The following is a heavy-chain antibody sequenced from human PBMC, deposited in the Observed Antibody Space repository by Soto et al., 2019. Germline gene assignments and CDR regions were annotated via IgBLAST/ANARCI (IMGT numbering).Heavy chain of an antibody. CDR1: GFTFSSYA. J-gene: IGHJ4*02. V-gene: IGHV3-64D*08. CDR3: VKDIRYYYGSGSYGDY. CDR2: ISSNGGST. Sequence: GGSLRLSCSASGFTFSSYAMHWVRQAPGKGLEYVSTISSNGGSTYYADSVKGRFTISRDNSKNTLFLQMSSLRAEDTAVYYCVKDIRYYYGSGSYGDYWGQGTLVTVSS. D-gene: IGHD3-10*01.